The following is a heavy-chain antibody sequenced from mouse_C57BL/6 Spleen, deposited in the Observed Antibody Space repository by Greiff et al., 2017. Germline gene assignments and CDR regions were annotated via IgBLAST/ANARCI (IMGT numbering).Heavy chain of an antibody. Sequence: QVQLQQSGAELVRPGASVKMSCKASGYTFTSYNMHWVKQTPRQGLEWIGAIYPGNGDTSYNQKFKGKATLTVDKSSSTAYMQLSSLTSEDSAVYFCARGEGYGYDDDGYAMDYWGQGTSVTVSS. D-gene: IGHD2-2*01. CDR2: IYPGNGDT. V-gene: IGHV1-12*01. CDR3: ARGEGYGYDDDGYAMDY. J-gene: IGHJ4*01. CDR1: GYTFTSYN.